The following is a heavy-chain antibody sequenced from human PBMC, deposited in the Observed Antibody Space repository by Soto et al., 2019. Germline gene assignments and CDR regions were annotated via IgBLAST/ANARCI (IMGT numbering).Heavy chain of an antibody. V-gene: IGHV3-66*01. Sequence: PSETLSLTCTVSGGSISSYYWSWIRQPPGKGLEWVSIIYSGGETYYAASVKDRFTISRDNSKNTVYLQMNSLRAEDTAMYYCAKRRYCPSTTCFDYWGQGTLVTVSS. D-gene: IGHD2-2*01. J-gene: IGHJ4*02. CDR3: AKRRYCPSTTCFDY. CDR2: IYSGGET. CDR1: GGSISSYY.